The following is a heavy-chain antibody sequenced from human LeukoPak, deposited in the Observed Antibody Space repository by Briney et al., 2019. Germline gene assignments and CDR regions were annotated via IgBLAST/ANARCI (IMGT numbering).Heavy chain of an antibody. J-gene: IGHJ4*02. Sequence: TSETLSLTCTVSGGSISNYYLSWMRQPPGKGLEWIGYIYYSGTTSYNPSLKSRVTISVDTSKNQFSLKVNSVTAADAAVYYCARGQFYHDSTGYSDWGQGTLVTVSS. D-gene: IGHD3-22*01. CDR1: GGSISNYY. CDR2: IYYSGTT. V-gene: IGHV4-59*01. CDR3: ARGQFYHDSTGYSD.